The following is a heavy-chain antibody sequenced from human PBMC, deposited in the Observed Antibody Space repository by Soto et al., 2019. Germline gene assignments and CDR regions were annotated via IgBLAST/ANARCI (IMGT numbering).Heavy chain of an antibody. CDR1: GFTFSSYA. CDR2: ISGSGGST. D-gene: IGHD3-3*01. J-gene: IGHJ6*02. CDR3: AKEGITIFGVVKDYYGMDV. V-gene: IGHV3-23*01. Sequence: GGSLRLSCAASGFTFSSYAMSRVRQAPGKELEWVSAISGSGGSTYYADSVKGRFTISRDNSKNTLYLQMNSLRAEDTAVYYCAKEGITIFGVVKDYYGMDVWGQGTTVTVSS.